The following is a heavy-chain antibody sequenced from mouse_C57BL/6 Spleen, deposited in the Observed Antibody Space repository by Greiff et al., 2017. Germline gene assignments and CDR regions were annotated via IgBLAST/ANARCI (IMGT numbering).Heavy chain of an antibody. J-gene: IGHJ3*01. Sequence: QVQLQQSGAELVRPGASVKLSCKASGYTFPDYYINWVKQRPGQGLEWIARIYPGSGNTYYNEKFKGKATLAADKSSSTAYMQLSSLTSEDSAVYCCARGYGSSWAWFAYWGQGTLVTVSA. CDR3: ARGYGSSWAWFAY. V-gene: IGHV1-76*01. CDR1: GYTFPDYY. D-gene: IGHD1-1*01. CDR2: IYPGSGNT.